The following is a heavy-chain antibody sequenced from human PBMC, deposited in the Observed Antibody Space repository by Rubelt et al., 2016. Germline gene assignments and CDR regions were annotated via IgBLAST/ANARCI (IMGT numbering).Heavy chain of an antibody. Sequence: QVQLQQWGAGLLKPSETLSLTCAVYGGSFSGYYWSWIRQPPGKGLEWIGEINHSGSTNYNPSLKSRVTISVDTSKNQFSLKLSSVTAADTAVYYCARGPVAGYFDYWGQGTLVTVSS. CDR1: GGSFSGYY. J-gene: IGHJ4*02. CDR3: ARGPVAGYFDY. CDR2: INHSGST. V-gene: IGHV4-34*01.